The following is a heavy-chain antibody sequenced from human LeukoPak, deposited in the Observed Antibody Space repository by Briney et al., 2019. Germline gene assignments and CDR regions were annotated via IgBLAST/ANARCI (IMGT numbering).Heavy chain of an antibody. D-gene: IGHD3-3*01. CDR2: ISSSSGTI. V-gene: IGHV3-48*01. Sequence: PGGSLRLSCAASGFTFSSYSMNWVRQAPGKGLEWVSYISSSSGTIYYADSVKGRFTISRDNAKNSLYLQMNSLRAEDTAVYYCARETITYDFWSGPDAFDIWGQGTMVTVSS. J-gene: IGHJ3*02. CDR1: GFTFSSYS. CDR3: ARETITYDFWSGPDAFDI.